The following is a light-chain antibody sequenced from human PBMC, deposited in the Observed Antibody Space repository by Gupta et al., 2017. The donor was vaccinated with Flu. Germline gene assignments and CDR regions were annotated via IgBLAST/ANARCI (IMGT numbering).Light chain of an antibody. Sequence: IVMTPSPATLSVSPGERATLSCRASQSVSNSLAWYQQKPGQSPRLLIYGASTRATGIPARFSGSGYGTEFTLTISSLQSEDFAVYYCQQYNNWPPLTFGGGTKVEI. CDR1: QSVSNS. CDR3: QQYNNWPPLT. V-gene: IGKV3-15*01. CDR2: GAS. J-gene: IGKJ4*01.